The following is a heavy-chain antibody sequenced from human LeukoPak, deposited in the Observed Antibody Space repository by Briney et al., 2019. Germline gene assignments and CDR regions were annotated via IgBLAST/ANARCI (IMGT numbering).Heavy chain of an antibody. CDR1: GGSISSYY. V-gene: IGHV4-4*07. Sequence: SETLSLTCTVSGGSISSYYWSWIRQPAGKGLEWIGRIYTSGSTNYNPSLKSRVTISVETSKNEFSLKLRSVTAADTAVYYCARVTGYRIEDYFDYWGQGTLVTVSS. J-gene: IGHJ4*02. CDR2: IYTSGST. CDR3: ARVTGYRIEDYFDY. D-gene: IGHD6-13*01.